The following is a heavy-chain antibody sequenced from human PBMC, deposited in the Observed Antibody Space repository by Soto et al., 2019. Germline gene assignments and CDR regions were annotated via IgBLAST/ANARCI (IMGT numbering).Heavy chain of an antibody. CDR2: LWYDGSNK. D-gene: IGHD6-19*01. J-gene: IGHJ6*02. V-gene: IGHV3-33*01. CDR1: GFTFSSYG. Sequence: GGSLRLSCAASGFTFSSYGMNWVRQAPGKGRGGGAVLWYDGSNKYYADSVKGRFTISRDNSKNTLYLQMNSLRAEDTAVYYCARGERESSSWYIAVAGTSYYGMDVWGQGTTVTVSS. CDR3: ARGERESSSWYIAVAGTSYYGMDV.